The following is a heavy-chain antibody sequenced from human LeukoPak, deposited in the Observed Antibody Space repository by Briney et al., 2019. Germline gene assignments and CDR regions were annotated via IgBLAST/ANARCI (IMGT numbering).Heavy chain of an antibody. Sequence: GGSLRLSCAASGFTFSSYAMHWVRQAPGKGLEWVAVISYDGSNKYYADSVKGRFTISRYNSKNTLYLQMNSLRAEDTAVYYCARDPCGGDCYDFDYWGQGTLVTVSS. CDR2: ISYDGSNK. D-gene: IGHD2-21*02. CDR1: GFTFSSYA. J-gene: IGHJ4*02. V-gene: IGHV3-30*04. CDR3: ARDPCGGDCYDFDY.